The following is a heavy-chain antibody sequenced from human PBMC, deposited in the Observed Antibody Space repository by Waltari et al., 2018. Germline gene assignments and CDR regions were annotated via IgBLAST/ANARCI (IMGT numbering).Heavy chain of an antibody. Sequence: QVQLQESGPGLVKPSETLSLTCTVSGGSISSHYLSWIRQPPGKGLEWIGYIYYSGSTNCTPSLKSRVTISVDTCKNQFSLKRSSVTAADTAVYYCARGATEYYDSSGYPLGAFDIWGQGTMVTVSS. CDR2: IYYSGST. J-gene: IGHJ3*02. D-gene: IGHD3-22*01. CDR1: GGSISSHY. CDR3: ARGATEYYDSSGYPLGAFDI. V-gene: IGHV4-59*11.